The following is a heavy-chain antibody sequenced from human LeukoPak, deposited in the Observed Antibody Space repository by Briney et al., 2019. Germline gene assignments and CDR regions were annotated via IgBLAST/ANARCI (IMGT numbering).Heavy chain of an antibody. V-gene: IGHV1-2*02. D-gene: IGHD1-26*01. CDR1: GYTFTGYY. J-gene: IGHJ6*03. CDR3: ARVPWDDYYYYLDV. CDR2: INPNSGGT. Sequence: GASVKVSCKASGYTFTGYYMHWVRQAPGQGLEWMGWINPNSGGTNYAQKFQGRVTMTRDTSISTAYMELSRLRSDDTAVYYCARVPWDDYYYYLDVWGKGTTVTVSS.